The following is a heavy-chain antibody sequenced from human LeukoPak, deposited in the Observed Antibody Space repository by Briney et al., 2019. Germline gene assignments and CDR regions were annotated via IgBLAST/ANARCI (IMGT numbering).Heavy chain of an antibody. CDR3: VRQFAS. CDR1: GFTFGDHI. CDR2: VSGSGSTV. Sequence: GGSLGLSCAASGFTFGDHIMNWVRQLPGKRLEWVAYVSGSGSTVYYADSVKGRFTVSRDNGKSSLYLQMNSLRVVDTALYYCVRQFASWGQGTLVTVSS. J-gene: IGHJ4*02. V-gene: IGHV3-48*01.